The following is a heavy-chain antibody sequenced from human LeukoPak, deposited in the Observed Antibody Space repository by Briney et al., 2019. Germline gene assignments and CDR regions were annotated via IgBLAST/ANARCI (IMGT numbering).Heavy chain of an antibody. D-gene: IGHD3-3*01. Sequence: ASVKVSCKASGYTFSNYDITWVRQAPGQGLDWMGWITPYNGNTDYVQKVQGRVTITADTSTSTAYMELRSLTSDDTAVYYRARLNSAANFLDYWGQGTLVTVSS. CDR2: ITPYNGNT. V-gene: IGHV1-18*01. CDR3: ARLNSAANFLDY. CDR1: GYTFSNYD. J-gene: IGHJ4*02.